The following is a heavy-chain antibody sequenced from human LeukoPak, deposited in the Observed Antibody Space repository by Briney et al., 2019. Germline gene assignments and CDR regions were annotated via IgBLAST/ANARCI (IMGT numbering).Heavy chain of an antibody. D-gene: IGHD3/OR15-3a*01. CDR1: GFTFSSYS. J-gene: IGHJ4*02. V-gene: IGHV3-30*02. Sequence: GGSLRLSCAASGFTFSSYSMNWVRQAPGKGLEWVAFIRYDGSNKYYADSVKGRFTISRDNSKNTLYLQMNSLRAEDTAVYYCAKGDWATGYFDYWGQGTLVTVSS. CDR2: IRYDGSNK. CDR3: AKGDWATGYFDY.